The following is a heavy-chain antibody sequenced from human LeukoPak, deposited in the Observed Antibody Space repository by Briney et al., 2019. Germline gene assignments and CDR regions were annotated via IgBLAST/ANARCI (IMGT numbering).Heavy chain of an antibody. CDR3: ASGYTYANYYFDY. J-gene: IGHJ4*02. CDR2: VSYGGTSK. CDR1: GFTFRSSA. V-gene: IGHV3-30*09. D-gene: IGHD5-18*01. Sequence: GGSLRLSCAASGFTFRSSAMHWVRQAPGKGLEWMAAVSYGGTSKNYADSVKGRFAISRDNSKNTLYLQMNSLRAEDTAVYYCASGYTYANYYFDYWGQGTLVTVSS.